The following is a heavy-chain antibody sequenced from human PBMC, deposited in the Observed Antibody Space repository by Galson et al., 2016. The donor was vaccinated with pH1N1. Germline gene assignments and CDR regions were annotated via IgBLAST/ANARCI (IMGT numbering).Heavy chain of an antibody. V-gene: IGHV2-5*02. CDR2: IYWDDDK. J-gene: IGHJ3*02. Sequence: PALVKPTQTLTLTCTFSGFSLNSSGMGVGWIRQPPGKALEWLALIYWDDDKRYSPPLKSRLTITKDTSKNQVVLKMTNMDPADTATYYCAHREVMITNAFDMWGQGTMVTVSS. CDR1: GFSLNSSGMG. D-gene: IGHD3-16*01. CDR3: AHREVMITNAFDM.